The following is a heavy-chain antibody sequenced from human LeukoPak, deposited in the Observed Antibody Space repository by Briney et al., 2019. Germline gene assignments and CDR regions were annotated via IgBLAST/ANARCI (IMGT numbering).Heavy chain of an antibody. J-gene: IGHJ4*02. Sequence: SETLSLTCAVYGGSFSGYYWSWIRQPPGKGLEWIGEINHSGSTNYNPSLKSRVTISVDTSKNQFSLKLSSVTAADTAVYYCARDYYDSSGYGSYYFDYWGQGTLVTVSS. V-gene: IGHV4-34*01. CDR1: GGSFSGYY. D-gene: IGHD3-22*01. CDR3: ARDYYDSSGYGSYYFDY. CDR2: INHSGST.